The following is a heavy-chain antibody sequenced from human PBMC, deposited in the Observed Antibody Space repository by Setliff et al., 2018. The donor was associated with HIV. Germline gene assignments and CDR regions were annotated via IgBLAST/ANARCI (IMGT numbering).Heavy chain of an antibody. Sequence: SVKVSCKASGGTFSRYAINWVRQAPGQRLEWMGGIIPIFAKANYAQRFQGRVTITADGSMSTAYMEVSSLRSEDTAVYYCARGSGDYYDSSGRPAPWDYWGQGTLVTVSS. V-gene: IGHV1-69*13. CDR2: IIPIFAKA. J-gene: IGHJ4*02. D-gene: IGHD3-22*01. CDR3: ARGSGDYYDSSGRPAPWDY. CDR1: GGTFSRYA.